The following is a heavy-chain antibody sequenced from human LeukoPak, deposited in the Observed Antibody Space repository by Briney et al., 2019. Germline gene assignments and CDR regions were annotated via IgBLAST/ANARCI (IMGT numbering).Heavy chain of an antibody. CDR3: ARGAFGFRVRLWKVDY. Sequence: PGGSLRLSCAASGFTFSSYAMHRVRQAPGKGLEWVAVISYDGSNKYYADSVKGRFTISRDNSKNTLYLQMNSLSAEDTAVYYCARGAFGFRVRLWKVDYWGQGTLVTVSS. J-gene: IGHJ4*02. V-gene: IGHV3-30*04. D-gene: IGHD5-18*01. CDR2: ISYDGSNK. CDR1: GFTFSSYA.